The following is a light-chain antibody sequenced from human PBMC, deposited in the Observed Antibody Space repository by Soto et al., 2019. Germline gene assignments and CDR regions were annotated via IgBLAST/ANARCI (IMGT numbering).Light chain of an antibody. CDR3: SSYTSSTIRV. Sequence: QSALTQPASMSGSPGQSITISCTGTSSDVGGYKYVSWYQHHPGKAPKLMIYEVSNRPSGVSNRFSGSKSGNTASLTISGLQTEDEADYYCSSYTSSTIRVFGTGTKVTVL. J-gene: IGLJ1*01. V-gene: IGLV2-14*01. CDR1: SSDVGGYKY. CDR2: EVS.